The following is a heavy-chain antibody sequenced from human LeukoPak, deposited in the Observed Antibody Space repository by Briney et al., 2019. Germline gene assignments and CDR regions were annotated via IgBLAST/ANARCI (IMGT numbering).Heavy chain of an antibody. CDR2: VNHRGDT. D-gene: IGHD1-1*01. J-gene: IGHJ4*03. CDR3: ARVPTISETGYFDY. V-gene: IGHV4-34*01. Sequence: SETLSLTCAVYVESSTGDYWSWIRQSPGKGLQWIAEVNHRGDTNYNPSVKGRVTISVDTSKNQFSLKVTSLTAADTAVYYCARVPTISETGYFDYWGQGTLVTVSS. CDR1: VESSTGDY.